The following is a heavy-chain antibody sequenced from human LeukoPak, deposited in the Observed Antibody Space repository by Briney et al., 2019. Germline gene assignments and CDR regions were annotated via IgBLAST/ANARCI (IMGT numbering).Heavy chain of an antibody. CDR1: GYTFTGYY. D-gene: IGHD1-20*01. CDR2: INPNSGGT. CDR3: ASGITGTTWVFDY. Sequence: ASVKVSCKASGYTFTGYYMHWVRQAPGQGLEWMGWINPNSGGTNYAQKFQGRVTMSVDTSKNQFSLKLSSVTAADTAVYYCASGITGTTWVFDYWGQGTLVTVSS. V-gene: IGHV1-2*02. J-gene: IGHJ4*02.